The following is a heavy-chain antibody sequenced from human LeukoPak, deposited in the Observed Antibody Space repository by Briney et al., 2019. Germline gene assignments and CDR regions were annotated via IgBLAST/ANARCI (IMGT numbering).Heavy chain of an antibody. J-gene: IGHJ4*02. D-gene: IGHD6-6*01. Sequence: GGSLRLSCAASGFTFNSYAMSWVRQAPGKGLEWVSVIYSGGSTYYADSVKGRFTISRDNSKNTLYLQMNSLRAEDTAVYYCARRTSSSRNFDYWGQGTLVTVSS. V-gene: IGHV3-66*04. CDR3: ARRTSSSRNFDY. CDR1: GFTFNSYA. CDR2: IYSGGST.